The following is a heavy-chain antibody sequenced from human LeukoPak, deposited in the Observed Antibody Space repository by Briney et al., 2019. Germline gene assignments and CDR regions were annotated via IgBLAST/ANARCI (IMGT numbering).Heavy chain of an antibody. Sequence: ASVKVSCKASGYTFTSYYMHWVRQAPGQGLEWMGIINPSGGSTSYAQKFQGRVTMTRDMSTSTVYMELSSLRSEDTAVYYCARWGDYYDSSGYMGFDYWGQGTLVTVSS. D-gene: IGHD3-22*01. CDR3: ARWGDYYDSSGYMGFDY. CDR1: GYTFTSYY. J-gene: IGHJ4*02. V-gene: IGHV1-46*01. CDR2: INPSGGST.